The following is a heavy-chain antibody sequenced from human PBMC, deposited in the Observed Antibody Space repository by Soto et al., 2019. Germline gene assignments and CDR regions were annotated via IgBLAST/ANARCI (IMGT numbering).Heavy chain of an antibody. J-gene: IGHJ4*02. CDR2: ISSSSRYI. D-gene: IGHD2-15*01. CDR1: GFTVSSYS. Sequence: PGGSLRLSGGASGFTVSSYSMKWVRQAPGKGLEGGSSISSSSRYIYYADSVKGRFTISRDNAKNSLYLQMNSLRAEDTAVYYCALYCSGGGCSHPLTARWGEGTLVTVSS. CDR3: ALYCSGGGCSHPLTAR. V-gene: IGHV3-21*01.